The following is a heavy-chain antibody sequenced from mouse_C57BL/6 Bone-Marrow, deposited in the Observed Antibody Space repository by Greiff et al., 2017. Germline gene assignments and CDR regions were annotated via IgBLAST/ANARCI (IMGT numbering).Heavy chain of an antibody. D-gene: IGHD2-1*01. V-gene: IGHV14-4*01. Sequence: EVKLMESGAELVRPGASVKLSCTASGFNIKDDYMHWVKQRPEQGLEWIGWIDPENGDTEYASKFQGKATITTDTSSNTAYLQLSSLTSEDTAVYYCTPIYDGNYPDAMDYWGQGTSVTVSS. CDR3: TPIYDGNYPDAMDY. CDR2: IDPENGDT. J-gene: IGHJ4*01. CDR1: GFNIKDDY.